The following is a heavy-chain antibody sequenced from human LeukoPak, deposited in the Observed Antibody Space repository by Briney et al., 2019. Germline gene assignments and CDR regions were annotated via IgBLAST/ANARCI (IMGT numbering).Heavy chain of an antibody. D-gene: IGHD3-10*02. CDR1: GSTFSSSW. Sequence: PGGSLRLSCAASGSTFSSSWMHWVRQAPGRGLVWVSRINPDGTSTSYADSVKGRFTISRDNAKNTVYLQMNSLRAEDTAVYYCARMFSGPLDYWGQGTLVTVSS. CDR2: INPDGTST. V-gene: IGHV3-74*01. CDR3: ARMFSGPLDY. J-gene: IGHJ4*02.